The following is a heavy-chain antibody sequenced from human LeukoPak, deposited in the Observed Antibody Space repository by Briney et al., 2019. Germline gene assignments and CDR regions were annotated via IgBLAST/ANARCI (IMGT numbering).Heavy chain of an antibody. CDR3: ARGPLYSSYFDY. CDR2: INHSGST. Sequence: SETLSLTCAVYGGSFSGYYWSWIRQPPGKGLEWIGEINHSGSTNYNPSLKSRVTISVDTSKNQFSLKLSSVTAADTAVYYCARGPLYSSYFDYWGQGTLVTVS. D-gene: IGHD6-13*01. CDR1: GGSFSGYY. J-gene: IGHJ4*02. V-gene: IGHV4-34*01.